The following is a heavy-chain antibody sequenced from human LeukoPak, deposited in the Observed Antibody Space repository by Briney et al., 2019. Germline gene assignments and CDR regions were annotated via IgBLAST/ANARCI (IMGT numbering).Heavy chain of an antibody. CDR3: AKTRAEVGKAWFDT. CDR2: ISSDGITT. D-gene: IGHD6-13*01. CDR1: GLTFSSYW. Sequence: RPGGSVTLFCAPSGLTFSSYWMQWVRHPPGKGLVWVSCISSDGITTIYAASVKDRFTISRDHAKNTLYLQMNSMSAENVAVDFCAKTRAEVGKAWFDTWGHGTQVTASS. V-gene: IGHV3-74*01. J-gene: IGHJ5*01.